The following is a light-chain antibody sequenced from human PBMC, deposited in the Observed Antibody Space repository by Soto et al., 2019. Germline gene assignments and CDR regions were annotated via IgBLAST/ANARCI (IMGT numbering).Light chain of an antibody. V-gene: IGLV2-14*01. J-gene: IGLJ1*01. Sequence: QSALTQPASVSGSPGQSITISCTGTASDVGGYNYVSWYRQHPGKAPKLMIHAVSNRPSGISSRFSGSKSGNTASLTISGLQSEDEADYSCCSYTSRTTYVFGTGTKVTVL. CDR2: AVS. CDR1: ASDVGGYNY. CDR3: CSYTSRTTYV.